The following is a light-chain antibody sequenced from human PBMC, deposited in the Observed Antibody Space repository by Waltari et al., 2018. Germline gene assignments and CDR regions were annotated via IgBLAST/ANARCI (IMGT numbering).Light chain of an antibody. J-gene: IGKJ4*01. Sequence: EIVLMQSPGTLSLSPGERATLSCRASQSVSSSYLAWYQQKPGQAPRLLIYGASSRATGIPDRFSGSGSGTDFTLTISRLEPEDFAVYYCQQYGSSPDTFGGGTKVEIK. CDR2: GAS. CDR1: QSVSSSY. CDR3: QQYGSSPDT. V-gene: IGKV3-20*01.